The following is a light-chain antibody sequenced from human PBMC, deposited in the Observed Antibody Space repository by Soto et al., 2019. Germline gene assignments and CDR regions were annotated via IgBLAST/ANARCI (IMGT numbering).Light chain of an antibody. J-gene: IGLJ1*01. CDR1: SSDVGGYNS. Sequence: QSALTQPASVSGSPGQSITISCTGTSSDVGGYNSVSWYQQHPDKAPKLMIYDVTNRPSGVSNRFSGSKSGNTASLTISGLQAEDEADYYCSSYTGSVTLYVFGTGTKLTVL. CDR2: DVT. V-gene: IGLV2-14*03. CDR3: SSYTGSVTLYV.